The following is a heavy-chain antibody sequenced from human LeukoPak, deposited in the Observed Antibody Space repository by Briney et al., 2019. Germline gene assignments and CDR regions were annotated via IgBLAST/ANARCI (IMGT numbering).Heavy chain of an antibody. CDR3: AREYYDSSGYYLGGDDFDY. Sequence: ASVNVSCKASGYTFTGYVMHWVRQAPGHELEGRGWINPNSGETNYAQKLQGRVTMTRDTSIRTAYMELSRLLSDDTAVYYCAREYYDSSGYYLGGDDFDYWGQGTLVTVSS. CDR1: GYTFTGYV. J-gene: IGHJ4*02. V-gene: IGHV1-2*02. CDR2: INPNSGET. D-gene: IGHD3-22*01.